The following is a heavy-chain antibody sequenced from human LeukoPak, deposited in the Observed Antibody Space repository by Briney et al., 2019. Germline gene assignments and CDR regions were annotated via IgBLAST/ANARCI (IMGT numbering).Heavy chain of an antibody. V-gene: IGHV5-51*01. CDR3: ARLLGSFYLFDY. CDR2: IYPGDSDT. Sequence: GESLKISCKGSGYSFTSCWIGWVRQMPGKGLEWLGNIYPGDSDTRYSPSFQGEVTISADKSISTAYLRWSSLKASDTAMYYCARLLGSFYLFDYWGQGTLVTVSS. J-gene: IGHJ4*02. D-gene: IGHD1-26*01. CDR1: GYSFTSCW.